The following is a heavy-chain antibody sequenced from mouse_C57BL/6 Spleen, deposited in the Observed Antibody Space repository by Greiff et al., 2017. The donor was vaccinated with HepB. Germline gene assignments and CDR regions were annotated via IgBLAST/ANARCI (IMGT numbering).Heavy chain of an antibody. J-gene: IGHJ4*01. Sequence: DVQLVESGEGLVKPGGSLKLSCAASGFTFSSYAMSWVRQTPEKRLEWVAYISSGGDYIYYADTVKGRFTISRDNARNTLYLQMSSLKSEDTAMYYCTRDDSDYAMDYWGQGTSVTVSS. V-gene: IGHV5-9-1*02. D-gene: IGHD3-2*01. CDR1: GFTFSSYA. CDR3: TRDDSDYAMDY. CDR2: ISSGGDYI.